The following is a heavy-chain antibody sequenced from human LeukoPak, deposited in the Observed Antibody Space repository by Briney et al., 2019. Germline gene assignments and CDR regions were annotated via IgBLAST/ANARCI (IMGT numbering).Heavy chain of an antibody. CDR1: GFTFSSYW. J-gene: IGHJ6*04. D-gene: IGHD3-10*02. CDR2: IQQDGSEI. CDR3: AELGITMIGGV. V-gene: IGHV3-7*01. Sequence: GGSLRLSCVASGFTFSSYWMGWVRQAPGKGLEWVANIQQDGSEIFYVDSVKGRFTISRDNAKNSLYLQMNSLRAEDTAVYYCAELGITMIGGVWGKGTTVTISS.